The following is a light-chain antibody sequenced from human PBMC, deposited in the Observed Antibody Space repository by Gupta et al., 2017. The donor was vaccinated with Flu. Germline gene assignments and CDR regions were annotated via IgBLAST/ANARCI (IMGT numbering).Light chain of an antibody. Sequence: ITISCTGTSSDVGGYNYVSWYQQYPGKAPKLMIYEVSNRPSGVSNRFSGSKSGNTASLTISGPQAEDEAAYYCSSYTSSRRVFGGGTKLT. CDR3: SSYTSSRRV. J-gene: IGLJ3*02. V-gene: IGLV2-14*01. CDR1: SSDVGGYNY. CDR2: EVS.